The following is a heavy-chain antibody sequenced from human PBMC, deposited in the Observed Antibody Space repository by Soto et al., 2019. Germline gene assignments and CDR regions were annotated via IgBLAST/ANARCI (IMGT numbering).Heavy chain of an antibody. Sequence: QVQLQQWGAGLLKPSETLSLTCAVYGGSFSGYYWSWIRQPPGKGLEWIGEINHSGSTNYNPSLKSRVTISVDTSKNQFSLKLSSVTAADTAVYYCARANVPRGAGVYYFDYWGQGTLVTVSS. V-gene: IGHV4-34*01. CDR3: ARANVPRGAGVYYFDY. CDR2: INHSGST. CDR1: GGSFSGYY. J-gene: IGHJ4*02. D-gene: IGHD3-10*01.